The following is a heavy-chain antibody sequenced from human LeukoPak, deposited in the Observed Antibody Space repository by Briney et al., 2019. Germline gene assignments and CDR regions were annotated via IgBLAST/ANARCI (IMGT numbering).Heavy chain of an antibody. CDR1: GFTFSSYG. CDR3: ANQLVDTAMVTDY. J-gene: IGHJ4*02. D-gene: IGHD5-18*01. Sequence: GRSLRLSCAASGFTFSSYGMHWVRQAPGKGLEWVAVISYDGSNKYYADSVKGRFTISRDNSKNTLYPQMNSLRAEDTAVYYCANQLVDTAMVTDYWGQGTLVTVSS. V-gene: IGHV3-30*18. CDR2: ISYDGSNK.